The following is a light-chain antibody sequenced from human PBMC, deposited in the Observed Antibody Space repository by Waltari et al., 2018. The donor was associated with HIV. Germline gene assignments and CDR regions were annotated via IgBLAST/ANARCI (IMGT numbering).Light chain of an antibody. CDR2: DVG. CDR1: STDVGSYSY. J-gene: IGLJ1*01. V-gene: IGLV2-11*01. Sequence: QSALTQPRSVSGSPGQSVTISCTGTSTDVGSYSYVSWYQQHPGKAPTLMIYDVGKRPSGGPDRFSGSNAGNTASLTISGLQAEDEADYDCCSYAGSLYVFGTGTKVTVL. CDR3: CSYAGSLYV.